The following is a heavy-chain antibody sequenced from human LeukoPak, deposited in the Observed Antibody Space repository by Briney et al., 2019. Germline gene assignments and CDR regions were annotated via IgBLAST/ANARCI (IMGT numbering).Heavy chain of an antibody. CDR3: TTDDYYDSSGYYTDNFDY. CDR2: IKSKTDGGTT. Sequence: GGSLRLSCAASGFTFSSYGMHWVRQAPGKGLEWVGRIKSKTDGGTTDYAAPVKGRFTISRDDSKNTLYLQMNSLKTEDTAVYYCTTDDYYDSSGYYTDNFDYWGQGTLVTVSS. V-gene: IGHV3-15*01. D-gene: IGHD3-22*01. CDR1: GFTFSSYG. J-gene: IGHJ4*02.